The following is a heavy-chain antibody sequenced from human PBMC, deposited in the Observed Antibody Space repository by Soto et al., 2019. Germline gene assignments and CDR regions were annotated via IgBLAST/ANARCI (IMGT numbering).Heavy chain of an antibody. D-gene: IGHD4-17*01. J-gene: IGHJ3*02. V-gene: IGHV1-69*08. CDR3: ARDRRDDGAPLDAFDI. Sequence: QVQLVQSGAEVKKPGSSVKVSCKASGGTFSSYTISWVRQAPGQGLEWMGRIIPILGIANYAQKFQGRVTITADKSTSTAYMELSSLRSEDTAVYYCARDRRDDGAPLDAFDIWGQGTMVTVSS. CDR1: GGTFSSYT. CDR2: IIPILGIA.